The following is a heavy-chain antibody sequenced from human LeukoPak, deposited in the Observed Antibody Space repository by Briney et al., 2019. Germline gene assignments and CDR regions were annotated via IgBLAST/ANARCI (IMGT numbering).Heavy chain of an antibody. V-gene: IGHV1-2*02. D-gene: IGHD6-13*01. Sequence: ASVKVSCKASGYTFTGYYMHWVRQAPGQGLEWMGWINPNSGGTNYAQKFQGRVTMTRDTSISTAYMELSRLRSDDTAVYYCARTNGGIAAAGRDAFDIWGQGTMVTVSS. CDR2: INPNSGGT. J-gene: IGHJ3*02. CDR3: ARTNGGIAAAGRDAFDI. CDR1: GYTFTGYY.